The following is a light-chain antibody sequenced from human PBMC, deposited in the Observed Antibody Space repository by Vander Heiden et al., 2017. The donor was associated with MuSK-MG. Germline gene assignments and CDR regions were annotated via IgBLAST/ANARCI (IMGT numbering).Light chain of an antibody. CDR1: QSISSY. V-gene: IGKV1-39*01. CDR3: QQSDSIPST. CDR2: AAS. Sequence: DIQMTQSPSSLSASVGDRVTITCRASQSISSYLNWYQQKPGKAPKLLIYAASSLQSGVPSRFSGRGSGTDFTLTISRLQPEDFATYYCQQSDSIPSTFGQGTKMDIK. J-gene: IGKJ2*01.